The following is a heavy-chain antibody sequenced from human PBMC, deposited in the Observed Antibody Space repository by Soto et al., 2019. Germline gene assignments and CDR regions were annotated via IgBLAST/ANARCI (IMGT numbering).Heavy chain of an antibody. Sequence: PSETLSLTCAVSGGSISSGVYSWNWIRQPPGKGLEWIGYIYHSGSTYYNPSLKSRVTISLDMSKNQFSLNLSSVTAADTAVYYCARDAERVPAAFDSWGQGTLVTVSS. J-gene: IGHJ4*02. CDR3: ARDAERVPAAFDS. D-gene: IGHD2-2*01. CDR1: GGSISSGVYS. V-gene: IGHV4-30-2*01. CDR2: IYHSGST.